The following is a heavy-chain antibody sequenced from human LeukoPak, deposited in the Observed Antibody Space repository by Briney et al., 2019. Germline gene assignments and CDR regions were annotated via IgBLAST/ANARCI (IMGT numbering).Heavy chain of an antibody. J-gene: IGHJ3*02. V-gene: IGHV4-38-2*02. CDR3: ARDPATTTVTTTRPGAFDI. D-gene: IGHD4-17*01. CDR1: GYSISSGYY. CDR2: IYHSGST. Sequence: SETLSLTCTVSGYSISSGYYWGWIRQPPGKGLEWIGSIYHSGSTYYNPSLKSRVTISVDTSKNQFSLKLSSVTAADTAVYYCARDPATTTVTTTRPGAFDIWGQGTMVTVSS.